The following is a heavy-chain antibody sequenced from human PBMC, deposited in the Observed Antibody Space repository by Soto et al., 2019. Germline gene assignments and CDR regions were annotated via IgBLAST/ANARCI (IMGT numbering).Heavy chain of an antibody. Sequence: QLQLQESGSGLVKPSQPLSLTCAVSGGSISSGCYSWGWIRQPPGKGLEWIGYIYHSGGTYYNPSLNSRVTISVDRSKNQFSLKRSSVTAADKAVYYCARDLNDWGQGTLVTVSS. V-gene: IGHV4-30-2*01. CDR3: ARDLND. CDR1: GGSISSGCYS. J-gene: IGHJ4*02. CDR2: IYHSGGT.